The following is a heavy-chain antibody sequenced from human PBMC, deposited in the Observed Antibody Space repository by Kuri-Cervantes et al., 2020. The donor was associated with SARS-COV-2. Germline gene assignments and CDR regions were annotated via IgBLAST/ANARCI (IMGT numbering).Heavy chain of an antibody. J-gene: IGHJ3*02. CDR2: ISSSSSYI. D-gene: IGHD6-19*01. CDR1: GFTVSSNY. V-gene: IGHV3-21*01. CDR3: ARESIAVAGTYDAFDI. Sequence: GGSLRLSCAASGFTVSSNYMSWVRQAPGKGLEWVSSISSSSSYIYYADSVKGRFTISRDNSKNTLYLQMNSLRAEDTAVYYCARESIAVAGTYDAFDIWGQGTMVTVSS.